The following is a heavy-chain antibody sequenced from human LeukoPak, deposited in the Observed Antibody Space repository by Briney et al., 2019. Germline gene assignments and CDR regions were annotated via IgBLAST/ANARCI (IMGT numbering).Heavy chain of an antibody. D-gene: IGHD4-17*01. CDR1: GFAFSNTG. J-gene: IGHJ4*02. CDR2: ISSTGEGT. CDR3: ARDAGGAWPFDY. Sequence: GGSLRLSCAASGFAFSNTGMTWVRQAPGRGLEWVSTISSTGEGTHYADSVKGRFTISRDNSKNTLSLEMNSLRADDTATYYCARDAGGAWPFDYWGQGTRVIVSS. V-gene: IGHV3-23*01.